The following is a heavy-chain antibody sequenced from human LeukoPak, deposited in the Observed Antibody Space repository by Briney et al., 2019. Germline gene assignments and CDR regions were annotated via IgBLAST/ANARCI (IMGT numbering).Heavy chain of an antibody. CDR3: AVSGSYRYYYYGMDV. Sequence: GASEKVSCKASGGTFSSYAISWVRQAPGQGLEWMGGIIPIFGTANYAQKFQGRVTITADESTSTAYMELSSLRSEDTAVYYCAVSGSYRYYYYGMDVWGQGTTVTVSS. J-gene: IGHJ6*02. V-gene: IGHV1-69*01. CDR1: GGTFSSYA. D-gene: IGHD1-26*01. CDR2: IIPIFGTA.